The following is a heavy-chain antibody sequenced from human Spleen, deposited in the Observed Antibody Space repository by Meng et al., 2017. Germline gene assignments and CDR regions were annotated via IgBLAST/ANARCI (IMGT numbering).Heavy chain of an antibody. D-gene: IGHD3-10*01. V-gene: IGHV1-2*02. CDR2: FNPNSGGT. CDR3: AREVWFGELYNWFDP. J-gene: IGHJ5*02. Sequence: ASVKVSCKASGYTFTGYYMHWVRQAPGQGLEWMGWFNPNSGGTNFAQNFQGRVTMTRDTSINTAYMELSSLRSDDTAVYYCAREVWFGELYNWFDPWGQGTLVTVSS. CDR1: GYTFTGYY.